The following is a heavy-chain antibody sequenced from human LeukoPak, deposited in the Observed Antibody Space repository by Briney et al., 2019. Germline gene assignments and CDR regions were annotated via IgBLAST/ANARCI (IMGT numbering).Heavy chain of an antibody. CDR1: GFTVSSNY. J-gene: IGHJ4*02. D-gene: IGHD4-23*01. CDR3: ARDYGGNVFDY. CDR2: IYSGGSI. V-gene: IGHV3-53*01. Sequence: GGSLRLSCAASGFTVSSNYMSWVRQAPGKGLEWVSVIYSGGSIYYADSVKGRFTISRDNSKNTLYLQMNSLRAEDTAVYYCARDYGGNVFDYWGQGTLVTVSS.